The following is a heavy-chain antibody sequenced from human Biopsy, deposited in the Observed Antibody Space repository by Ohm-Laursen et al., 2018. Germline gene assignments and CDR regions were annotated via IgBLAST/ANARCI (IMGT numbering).Heavy chain of an antibody. CDR2: INPKSGDT. J-gene: IGHJ2*01. CDR3: ARGRRHCSGTCSRWYFDL. CDR1: GYTFTAFS. D-gene: IGHD2-2*01. Sequence: VSVKVSCKASGYTFTAFSVHWLRQAPGQGLEWMGWINPKSGDTDYPQNFQGRVSMTRDTSISTAYMGPSRLRSDDTAVYYCARGRRHCSGTCSRWYFDLWGRGTLVTVSS. V-gene: IGHV1-2*02.